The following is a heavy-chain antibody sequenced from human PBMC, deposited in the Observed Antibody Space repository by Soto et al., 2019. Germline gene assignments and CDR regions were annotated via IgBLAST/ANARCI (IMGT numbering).Heavy chain of an antibody. Sequence: ASVKVSCKPSGYTFTNYYIHWVRQAPGQGLEWMGWINPNSGGTNYAQKFQDWVTMTRDTSISTAYMELNRLRSDDTAVYYCARPSGYYPYYFDDWGQGSLVTVSS. V-gene: IGHV1-2*04. CDR1: GYTFTNYY. CDR2: INPNSGGT. J-gene: IGHJ4*02. D-gene: IGHD3-22*01. CDR3: ARPSGYYPYYFDD.